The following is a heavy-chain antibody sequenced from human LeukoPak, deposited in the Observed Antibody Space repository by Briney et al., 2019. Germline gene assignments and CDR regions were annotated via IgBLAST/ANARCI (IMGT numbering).Heavy chain of an antibody. CDR2: INLNSGGT. Sequence: ASVKVSCKASGYTFTGYYMHWVRQAPGQGLEWMGWINLNSGGTNYAQKFQGRVTMTRDTSISTAYMELSRLRSDDTAVYYCARDQTTVTTVRRYNWFDPWGQGTLVTVSS. V-gene: IGHV1-2*02. CDR1: GYTFTGYY. CDR3: ARDQTTVTTVRRYNWFDP. J-gene: IGHJ5*02. D-gene: IGHD4-17*01.